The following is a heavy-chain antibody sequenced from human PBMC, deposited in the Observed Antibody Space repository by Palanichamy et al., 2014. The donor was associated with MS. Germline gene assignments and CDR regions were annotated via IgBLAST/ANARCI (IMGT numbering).Heavy chain of an antibody. Sequence: EVQLLESGGGLVQPGGSLRLSCAASGFTFSNYAMSWVRQTPGKGLEWVSAIGTSGGSTYYADSVKGRFTISRDNSKNTLYLQMNSLRAEDTAVYYCAKRYYPYFVLWGQGTRVTVSS. CDR1: GFTFSNYA. CDR2: IGTSGGST. J-gene: IGHJ4*02. D-gene: IGHD3-22*01. CDR3: AKRYYPYFVL. V-gene: IGHV3-23*01.